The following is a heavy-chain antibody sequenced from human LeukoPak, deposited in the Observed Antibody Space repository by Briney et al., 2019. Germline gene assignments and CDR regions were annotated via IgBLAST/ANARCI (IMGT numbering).Heavy chain of an antibody. CDR1: GGSISSYY. Sequence: SETLSLTCTVSGGSISSYYWSWIRQHPGKGLEWIGYIYYSGSTNYNPSLKSRVTISVDTSKNQFSLKLSSVTAADTAVYYCASMTTVTTGDYYGMDVWGQGTTVTVSS. CDR2: IYYSGST. J-gene: IGHJ6*02. V-gene: IGHV4-59*06. CDR3: ASMTTVTTGDYYGMDV. D-gene: IGHD4-17*01.